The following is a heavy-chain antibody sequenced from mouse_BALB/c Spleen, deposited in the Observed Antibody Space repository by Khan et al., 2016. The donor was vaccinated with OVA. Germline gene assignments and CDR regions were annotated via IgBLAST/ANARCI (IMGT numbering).Heavy chain of an antibody. J-gene: IGHJ2*01. CDR1: GYTFTSYW. V-gene: IGHV1S81*02. Sequence: QVQLQQSGAELVKAGASVKMSCKASGYTFTSYWMHWVKQRLGQGLEWFAETNPTNGRTSYTEKFKSKATLTVDKSSSTAYMLLSGPTFEDSAVYYCARIKKIVATYFDYWGQGTTLTVSS. D-gene: IGHD1-1*01. CDR2: TNPTNGRT. CDR3: ARIKKIVATYFDY.